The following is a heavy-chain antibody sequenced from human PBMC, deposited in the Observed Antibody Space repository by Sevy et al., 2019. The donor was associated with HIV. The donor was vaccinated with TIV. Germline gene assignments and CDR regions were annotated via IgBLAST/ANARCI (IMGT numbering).Heavy chain of an antibody. Sequence: GGSLRLSCVDSGFTFSSYSMNWVRQAPGKGLEWVSSISSSSSYTYYGDSAKGRFTISRDNAKNSLYMQMNSLRAEDTAVYYCARDRDGSGSSGGYGMDVWGQGTTVTVSS. D-gene: IGHD3-10*01. V-gene: IGHV3-21*01. CDR3: ARDRDGSGSSGGYGMDV. CDR2: ISSSSSYT. CDR1: GFTFSSYS. J-gene: IGHJ6*02.